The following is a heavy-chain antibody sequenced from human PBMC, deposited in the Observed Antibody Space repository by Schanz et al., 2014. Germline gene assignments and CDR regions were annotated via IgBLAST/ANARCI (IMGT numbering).Heavy chain of an antibody. Sequence: QVQLVQSGAEVKKPGASVKVSCKASGYTFTRHYMHWVRQAPGQGLEWMGIVNPSVRGTHFARELQGRVTVTSDTSTSTVYMELSGLRSEDTAVYYCAGAFDSSGYYFDYWGQGTLVNVSS. J-gene: IGHJ4*02. D-gene: IGHD3-22*01. CDR2: VNPSVRGT. CDR1: GYTFTRHY. V-gene: IGHV1-46*03. CDR3: AGAFDSSGYYFDY.